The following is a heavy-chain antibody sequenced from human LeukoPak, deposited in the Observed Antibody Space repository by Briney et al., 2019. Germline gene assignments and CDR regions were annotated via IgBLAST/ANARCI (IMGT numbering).Heavy chain of an antibody. CDR1: GYTFTGYY. Sequence: ASVKVSCKASGYTFTGYYMNWVRQARGQGREWMGWLSPISGTAGYAQKFQGGVTISRNTSLSTAYMELSSLRSDDTAIYYCARRKFLGWFDPWGQGTLVTVSS. CDR2: LSPISGTA. J-gene: IGHJ5*02. D-gene: IGHD7-27*01. V-gene: IGHV1-8*03. CDR3: ARRKFLGWFDP.